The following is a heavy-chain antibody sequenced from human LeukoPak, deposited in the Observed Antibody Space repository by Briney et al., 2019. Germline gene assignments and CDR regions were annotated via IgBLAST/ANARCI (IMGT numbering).Heavy chain of an antibody. CDR1: GGSFSGYY. CDR2: INHSGST. CDR3: ARAKRSSGSIRYFDY. D-gene: IGHD3-22*01. V-gene: IGHV4-34*01. Sequence: TSETLSLTCAVYGGSFSGYYWSWIRQPAVKGLGWIGEINHSGSTNYNPSLKSRVTISVDTSKNQFSLKLSSVTAAVTAVYYCARAKRSSGSIRYFDYWGQGTLVTVSS. J-gene: IGHJ4*02.